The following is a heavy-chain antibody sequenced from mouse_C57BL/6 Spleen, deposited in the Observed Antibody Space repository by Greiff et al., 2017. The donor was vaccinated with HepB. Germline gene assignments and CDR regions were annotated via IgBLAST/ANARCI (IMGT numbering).Heavy chain of an antibody. J-gene: IGHJ3*01. CDR3: ARGVLLWSAWFAY. V-gene: IGHV1-53*01. CDR2: INPSNGGT. D-gene: IGHD2-1*01. CDR1: GYTFTSYW. Sequence: VQLQQPGTELVKPGASVKLSCKASGYTFTSYWMHWVKQRPGQGLEWIGNINPSNGGTNYNEKFKSKATLTVDKSSSTAYMQLSSLTSEDSAVYYCARGVLLWSAWFAYWGQVTLVTVSA.